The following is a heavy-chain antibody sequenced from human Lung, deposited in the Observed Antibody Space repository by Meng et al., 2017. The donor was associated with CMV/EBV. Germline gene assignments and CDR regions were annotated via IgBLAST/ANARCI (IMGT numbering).Heavy chain of an antibody. D-gene: IGHD3-3*01. J-gene: IGHJ4*02. CDR3: ARDIHYYDFWSGYYGYYFDD. V-gene: IGHV3-74*01. Sequence: SLKISCAASGFTYSSYWMHWVRQAPGKGLVWVSRINSDGSNTSYADSVKGRFTISRDNAKNTLYLQMNSLRAEDTAVYYCARDIHYYDFWSGYYGYYFDDWGQGTPVTVSS. CDR1: GFTYSSYW. CDR2: INSDGSNT.